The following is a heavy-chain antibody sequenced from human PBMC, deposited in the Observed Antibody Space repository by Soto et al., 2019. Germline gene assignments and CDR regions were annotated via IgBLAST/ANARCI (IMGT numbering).Heavy chain of an antibody. CDR2: IRNRPNSYTT. Sequence: GGSLRLSCAASGFTFSDHYMDWVRQAPGEGLEWVGRIRNRPNSYTTQYAASVKGRFAVLRDDSENLVYLQMNDLKTEDTAVYYCVRDSGRGFYFDYWGQGAQVTVSS. CDR1: GFTFSDHY. D-gene: IGHD3-10*01. CDR3: VRDSGRGFYFDY. J-gene: IGHJ4*02. V-gene: IGHV3-72*01.